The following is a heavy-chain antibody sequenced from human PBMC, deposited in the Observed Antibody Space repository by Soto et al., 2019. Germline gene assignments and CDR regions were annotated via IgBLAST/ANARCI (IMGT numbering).Heavy chain of an antibody. CDR1: GFTFSSYA. Sequence: GGSLRLSCAASGFTFSSYAMNWVRQAPGKGLEWVSGISDSGGSTDYADSVKGRFTISRDNDKNTVFLEMNSLRAEDTAVYYCAKVFSPEGGNYFDYWGQGTLVTVSS. CDR2: ISDSGGST. CDR3: AKVFSPEGGNYFDY. V-gene: IGHV3-23*01. J-gene: IGHJ4*02.